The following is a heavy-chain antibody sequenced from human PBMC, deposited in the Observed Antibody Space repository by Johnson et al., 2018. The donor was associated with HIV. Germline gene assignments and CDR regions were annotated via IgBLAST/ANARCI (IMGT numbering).Heavy chain of an antibody. V-gene: IGHV3-7*02. CDR3: ASSWCGELCYAFDI. Sequence: VQLVESGGGLVQPGGSLRLSCAASGFTFSSFWMTWVRQAPGKGLEWVANIKQDGSEKYYVDSVKGRFTISRDNAKNSLYLQMNSLRAEDTAVYYCASSWCGELCYAFDIWCQGAMVTVSS. CDR2: IKQDGSEK. D-gene: IGHD3-10*01. CDR1: GFTFSSFW. J-gene: IGHJ3*02.